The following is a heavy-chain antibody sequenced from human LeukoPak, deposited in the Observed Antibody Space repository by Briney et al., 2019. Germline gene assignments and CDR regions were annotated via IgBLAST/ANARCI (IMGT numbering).Heavy chain of an antibody. Sequence: PSETLSLTCAVSGGSISSSNWWSWVRQPPGKGLEWIGEIYHSGSTNYNPSLKSRVTISVDKSENQFSLKLSSVTAADTAVYYCASTSGDTAMAYYWGQGTLVTVSS. V-gene: IGHV4-4*02. CDR1: GGSISSSNW. CDR2: IYHSGST. CDR3: ASTSGDTAMAYY. D-gene: IGHD5-18*01. J-gene: IGHJ4*02.